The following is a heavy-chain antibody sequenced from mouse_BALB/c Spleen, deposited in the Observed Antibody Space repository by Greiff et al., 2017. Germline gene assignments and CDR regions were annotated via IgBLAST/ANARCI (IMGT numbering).Heavy chain of an antibody. V-gene: IGHV5-17*02. Sequence: EVQLVESGGDLVKPGGSLKLSCAASGFTFSSFGMHWVRQAPEKGLEWVAYISSGSSTIYYADTVKGRFTISRDNPKNTLFLQMTSLRSEDTAMYYGARAAEGYDERTGFAYWGQGTVGTVAA. CDR3: ARAAEGYDERTGFAY. CDR2: ISSGSSTI. CDR1: GFTFSSFG. D-gene: IGHD2-2*01. J-gene: IGHJ3*01.